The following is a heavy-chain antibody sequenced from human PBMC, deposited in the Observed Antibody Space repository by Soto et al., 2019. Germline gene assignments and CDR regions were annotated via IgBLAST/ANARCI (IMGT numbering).Heavy chain of an antibody. J-gene: IGHJ5*02. CDR2: INPKSGGT. CDR3: ASLIAARPGWFDP. V-gene: IGHV1-2*02. Sequence: QVQLVQSGAEVKKPGASVKVSCKPSGYTFTGYYMHWVRQAPGQGLEWMGWINPKSGGTNYAQKFQGRVTMTRDTSISTAYMELSSLRSDDTAVYYCASLIAARPGWFDPWGQGTLVTVSS. D-gene: IGHD6-6*01. CDR1: GYTFTGYY.